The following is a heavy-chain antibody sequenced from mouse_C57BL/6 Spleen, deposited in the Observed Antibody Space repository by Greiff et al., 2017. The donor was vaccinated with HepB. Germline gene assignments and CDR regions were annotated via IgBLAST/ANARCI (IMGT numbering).Heavy chain of an antibody. Sequence: QVQLQQPGAELVMPGASVKLSCKASGYTFTSYWMHWVKQRPGQGLEWIGEIDPSDSYTNYNQKFKGKSTLTVDKSSSTAYMQLSSLTSEDSAVYYCASSNYYGSSVGGYFDVWGTGTTVTVSS. D-gene: IGHD1-1*01. CDR1: GYTFTSYW. CDR3: ASSNYYGSSVGGYFDV. CDR2: IDPSDSYT. V-gene: IGHV1-69*01. J-gene: IGHJ1*03.